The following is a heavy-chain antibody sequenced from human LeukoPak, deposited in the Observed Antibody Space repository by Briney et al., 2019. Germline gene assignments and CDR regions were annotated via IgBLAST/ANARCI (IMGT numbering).Heavy chain of an antibody. V-gene: IGHV3-48*02. J-gene: IGHJ4*02. Sequence: GGSLRLSCAASGFTFSSFTMHWVRQAPGKGLEWVSYISSSSSTIYYADSVKGRFTISRDNAKNSLYLQMNSLRDEDTAVYYCARDSEDSSGWYNFDYWGQGTLVTVSS. CDR1: GFTFSSFT. D-gene: IGHD6-19*01. CDR3: ARDSEDSSGWYNFDY. CDR2: ISSSSSTI.